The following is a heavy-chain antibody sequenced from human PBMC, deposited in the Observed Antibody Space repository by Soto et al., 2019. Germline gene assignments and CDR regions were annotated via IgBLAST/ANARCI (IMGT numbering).Heavy chain of an antibody. CDR3: ARDSEGISSWYDWFDP. CDR1: GGSNSSYH. V-gene: IGHV4-4*07. Sequence: LSLTCTVPGGSNSSYHWSWIRQPAGKGLEWIGRIYTSGSTNYNPSLKSRVTMSVDTSKNQFSLKLSSVTAADTAVYYCARDSEGISSWYDWFDPWGQGTLVTVSS. CDR2: IYTSGST. D-gene: IGHD6-13*01. J-gene: IGHJ5*02.